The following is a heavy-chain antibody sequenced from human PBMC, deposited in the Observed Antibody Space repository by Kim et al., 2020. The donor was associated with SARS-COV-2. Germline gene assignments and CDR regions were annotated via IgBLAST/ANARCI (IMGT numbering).Heavy chain of an antibody. V-gene: IGHV1-69*04. CDR2: IIPILGIA. D-gene: IGHD2-2*01. CDR3: ARDFPSYCSSTSCLGRVAF. J-gene: IGHJ3*01. Sequence: SVKVSCKASGGTFSSYAISWVRQAPGQGLEWMGRIIPILGIANYAQKFQGRVTITADKSTSTAYMELSSLRSEDTAVYYCARDFPSYCSSTSCLGRVAF. CDR1: GGTFSSYA.